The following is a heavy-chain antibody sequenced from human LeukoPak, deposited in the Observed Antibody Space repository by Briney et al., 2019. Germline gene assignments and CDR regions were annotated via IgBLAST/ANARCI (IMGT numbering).Heavy chain of an antibody. CDR3: ARDTSSWHRADY. V-gene: IGHV3-53*01. J-gene: IGHJ4*02. Sequence: PGGSLRLSCAASGFTVSSDYMSWVRQAPGKALEWVSIIYSGGSTYYADSVKGRFTISRDNSKNTIYLQMNSLRSEDTAVYYCARDTSSWHRADYWGQGTLVTVSS. CDR2: IYSGGST. CDR1: GFTVSSDY. D-gene: IGHD2-2*01.